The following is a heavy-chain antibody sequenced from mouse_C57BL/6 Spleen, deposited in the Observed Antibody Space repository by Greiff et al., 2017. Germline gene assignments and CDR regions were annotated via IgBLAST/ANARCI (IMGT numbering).Heavy chain of an antibody. CDR2: IDPSDSYT. Sequence: QVQLKESGAELVMPGASVKLSCKASGYTFTSYWMHWVKQRPGQGLEWIGEIDPSDSYTNYNQKFKGKSTLTVDKSSSTAYMQLSSLTSEDSAVYYCARWGLRQGGYFDYWGQGTTLTVSS. CDR1: GYTFTSYW. V-gene: IGHV1-69*01. J-gene: IGHJ2*01. D-gene: IGHD2-4*01. CDR3: ARWGLRQGGYFDY.